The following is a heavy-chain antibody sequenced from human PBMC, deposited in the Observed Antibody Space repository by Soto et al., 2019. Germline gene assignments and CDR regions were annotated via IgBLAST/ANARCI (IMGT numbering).Heavy chain of an antibody. D-gene: IGHD3-22*01. CDR1: GGSFSGYF. CDR2: IYYSGST. Sequence: WVTLSLTCAVSGGSFSGYFLSWIRQPPGKGLQWIEYIYYSGSTNYTPSLKSRVIMSVGTSKNQISLKLRSVTAADKAVYYCEREMYSCGYSPIDHWGQGTVVTVSS. J-gene: IGHJ4*02. V-gene: IGHV4-59*01. CDR3: EREMYSCGYSPIDH.